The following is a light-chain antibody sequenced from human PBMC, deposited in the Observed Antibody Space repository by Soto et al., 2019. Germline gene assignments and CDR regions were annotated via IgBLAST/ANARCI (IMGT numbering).Light chain of an antibody. CDR3: QQFGTSPLWT. CDR2: GAS. Sequence: EIVLTQSPGTLSLSPGERATLSCRASQSVSSTFLAWFQQKPGQAPRLLIYGASSRATGIPDRFSGSGSGTDLTLPINRLEPEDFAVYYCQQFGTSPLWTFGQGTKVEIK. CDR1: QSVSSTF. V-gene: IGKV3-20*01. J-gene: IGKJ1*01.